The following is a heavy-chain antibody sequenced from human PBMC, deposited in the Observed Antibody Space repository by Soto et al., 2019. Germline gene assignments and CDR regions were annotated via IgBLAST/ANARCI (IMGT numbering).Heavy chain of an antibody. Sequence: ASVKVSCKASGYTFTSYGISWVRQAPGQGLEWMGWISAYNGNTNYAQKLQGRVTMTTDTSTSTAYMELRSLRSDDTAVYYCARTRDYYGSGRHGYYYGMDVWGQGNTVT. CDR2: ISAYNGNT. J-gene: IGHJ6*02. V-gene: IGHV1-18*04. CDR3: ARTRDYYGSGRHGYYYGMDV. D-gene: IGHD3-10*01. CDR1: GYTFTSYG.